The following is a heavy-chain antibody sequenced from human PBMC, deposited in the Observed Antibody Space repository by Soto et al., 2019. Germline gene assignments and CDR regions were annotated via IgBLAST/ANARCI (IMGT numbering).Heavy chain of an antibody. J-gene: IGHJ3*02. V-gene: IGHV4-31*03. CDR1: GGSISSGGYY. CDR3: ARGLTGTGAFDI. D-gene: IGHD7-27*01. Sequence: SSETLSLTCTVSGGSISSGGYYWSWIRQHPGKGLEWIGYIYYSGSTYYNPSLKSRVTISVDTSKNQFSLKLSSVTAADTAVYYCARGLTGTGAFDIWGQGTMVTVSS. CDR2: IYYSGST.